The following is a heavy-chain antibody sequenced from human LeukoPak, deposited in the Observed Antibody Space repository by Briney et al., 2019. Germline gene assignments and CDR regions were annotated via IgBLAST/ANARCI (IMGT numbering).Heavy chain of an antibody. CDR3: ARETDYYAY. Sequence: GGSLRLSCAASGFILSNHWMTWVRQAPGKGPEWVANVNKDGSEKYYVDSVKGRFTISRDTAKNSLYLQMNNLRAEDTALYYCARETDYYAYWGQGTLVTVSS. CDR1: GFILSNHW. D-gene: IGHD3-10*01. J-gene: IGHJ4*02. CDR2: VNKDGSEK. V-gene: IGHV3-7*03.